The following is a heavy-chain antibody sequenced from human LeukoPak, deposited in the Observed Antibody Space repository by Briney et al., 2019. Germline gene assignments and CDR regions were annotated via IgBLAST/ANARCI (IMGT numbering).Heavy chain of an antibody. D-gene: IGHD1-1*01. J-gene: IGHJ4*02. CDR1: GFTFNSYA. CDR2: ISYDGSNK. V-gene: IGHV3-30-3*01. Sequence: PGGSLRLSCAASGFTFNSYAMHWVRQAPGKGLEWVAVISYDGSNKYYADSVKGRFTISRDSSKNTLYLQMNSLRAEDTAVYYCARDPGSYYFDYWGQGTLVTVSS. CDR3: ARDPGSYYFDY.